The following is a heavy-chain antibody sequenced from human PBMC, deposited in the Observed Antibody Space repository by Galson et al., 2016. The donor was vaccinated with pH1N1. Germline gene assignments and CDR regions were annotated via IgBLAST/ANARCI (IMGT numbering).Heavy chain of an antibody. V-gene: IGHV3-23*01. CDR3: AKVRPVVVDATVYFYYGMDV. J-gene: IGHJ6*02. CDR2: ISDSGSST. CDR1: GFTFSSYA. Sequence: SLRLSCAASGFTFSSYAMTWVRQAPGKGLEWVSGISDSGSSTYYADSVKGRFTISRDNSKNTVYLQMNSLRADDTAIYYFAKVRPVVVDATVYFYYGMDVWGQGTTVTVSS. D-gene: IGHD2-8*02.